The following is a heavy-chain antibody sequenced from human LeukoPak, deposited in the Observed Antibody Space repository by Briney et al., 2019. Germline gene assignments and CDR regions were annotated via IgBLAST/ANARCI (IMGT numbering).Heavy chain of an antibody. V-gene: IGHV1-46*01. CDR3: AKGHGWEASYYYYYMDV. CDR1: GYTFTSYY. Sequence: GASVKVSCKASGYTFTSYYMHWVRQAPGQGLEWMGIINPSGGSTSYAQKFQGRVTMTRDMSTSTVYMELSSLRSEDTAVYYCAKGHGWEASYYYYYMDVWGKGTTVTISS. CDR2: INPSGGST. J-gene: IGHJ6*03. D-gene: IGHD1-26*01.